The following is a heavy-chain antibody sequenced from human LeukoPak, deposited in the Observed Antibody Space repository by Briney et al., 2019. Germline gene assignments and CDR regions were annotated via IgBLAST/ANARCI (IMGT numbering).Heavy chain of an antibody. CDR2: ISSSSSYT. J-gene: IGHJ4*02. Sequence: GGSLRLSCAASGFTFSDCYMSWIRQAPGKGLEWVSYISSSSSYTNYADSVKGRLTISRDNAKNSLYLQMNSLRAEDTAVYYCAKKGHDSSGVDYWGQGTLVTVSS. CDR3: AKKGHDSSGVDY. D-gene: IGHD3-22*01. CDR1: GFTFSDCY. V-gene: IGHV3-11*06.